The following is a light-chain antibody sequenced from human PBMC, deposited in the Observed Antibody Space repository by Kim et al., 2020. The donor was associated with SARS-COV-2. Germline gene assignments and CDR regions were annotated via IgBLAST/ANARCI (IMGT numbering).Light chain of an antibody. CDR1: QIVSRNS. J-gene: IGKJ1*01. V-gene: IGKV3-20*01. CDR2: GAS. Sequence: PGERATLSCRASQIVSRNSLAWYQQTPGQGPRLLVYGASNRAPGIPDRFTGSGSGTDFTLTISRLQPEDFAVYYCQQYGNSPWTSGQGTKVDIK. CDR3: QQYGNSPWT.